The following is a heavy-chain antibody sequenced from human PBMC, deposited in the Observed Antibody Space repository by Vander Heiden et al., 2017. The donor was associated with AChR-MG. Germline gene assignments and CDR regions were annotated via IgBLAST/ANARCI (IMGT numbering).Heavy chain of an antibody. Sequence: QVQLVESGGGVVQPGGSLRLSCAASGFTFSSYGMHWVRQAPGKGLEWVAFIRYDGSNKYYADSVKGRFTISRDNSKNTLYLQMNSLRAEDTAVYYCNTPSRDGRYSYGLDDAFDIWGQGTMVTVSS. D-gene: IGHD5-18*01. CDR3: NTPSRDGRYSYGLDDAFDI. J-gene: IGHJ3*02. V-gene: IGHV3-30*02. CDR1: GFTFSSYG. CDR2: IRYDGSNK.